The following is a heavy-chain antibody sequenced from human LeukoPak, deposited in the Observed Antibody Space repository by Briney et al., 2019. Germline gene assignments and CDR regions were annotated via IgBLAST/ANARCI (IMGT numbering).Heavy chain of an antibody. CDR3: AGYGYSSGWYITD. CDR1: GGSISSSSYY. J-gene: IGHJ4*02. V-gene: IGHV4-39*01. D-gene: IGHD6-19*01. CDR2: IYYSGST. Sequence: SETLSLTCTVSGGSISSSSYYWGWIRQPPGKGLEWIGSIYYSGSTYYNPSLKSRVTISVDTSKNQFSLKLSSVTAADTAVYYCAGYGYSSGWYITDWGQGTLVTVSS.